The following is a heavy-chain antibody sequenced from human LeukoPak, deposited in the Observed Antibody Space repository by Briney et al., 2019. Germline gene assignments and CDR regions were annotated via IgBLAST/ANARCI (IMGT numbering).Heavy chain of an antibody. Sequence: GGSLRLSCAASGFTFSSYWMHWVRQAPGKGLVWVSRINSDGSSTSYADSVKGRFTISRDNAKNTLYLQMNSLRAEDTAVYYCARSRRGDSSGYYDYYYYYMDVWGKGTTVTVSS. V-gene: IGHV3-74*01. D-gene: IGHD3-22*01. CDR2: INSDGSST. J-gene: IGHJ6*03. CDR3: ARSRRGDSSGYYDYYYYYMDV. CDR1: GFTFSSYW.